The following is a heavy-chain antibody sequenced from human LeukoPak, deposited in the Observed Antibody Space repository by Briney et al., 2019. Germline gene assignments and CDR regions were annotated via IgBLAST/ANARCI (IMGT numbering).Heavy chain of an antibody. J-gene: IGHJ6*03. CDR1: GFTFNNYG. CDR3: AKDPRTTVTYYYDYYMDV. V-gene: IGHV3-23*01. CDR2: ISGSGGST. D-gene: IGHD4-17*01. Sequence: GGSLRLSCAASGFTFNNYGMSWVRQAPGKGLEWVSAISGSGGSTYYADSVKGRFTISRDNSKNTLYLQMNSLRAEDTAVYYCAKDPRTTVTYYYDYYMDVWGKGTTVTVSS.